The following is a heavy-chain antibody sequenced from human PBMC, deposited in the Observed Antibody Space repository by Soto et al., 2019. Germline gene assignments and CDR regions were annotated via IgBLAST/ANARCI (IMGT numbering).Heavy chain of an antibody. Sequence: SETLSLTCTVSGGSINSGGYYWSWIRQHPGKGLEWIGYIYYSGSTNYNPSLKSRVTISVETSKNQFSLKLSSVTAADTAVYYCARHVAAAGNVVDYWGQGTLVTVSS. V-gene: IGHV4-61*08. J-gene: IGHJ4*02. CDR1: GGSINSGGYY. CDR3: ARHVAAAGNVVDY. D-gene: IGHD6-13*01. CDR2: IYYSGST.